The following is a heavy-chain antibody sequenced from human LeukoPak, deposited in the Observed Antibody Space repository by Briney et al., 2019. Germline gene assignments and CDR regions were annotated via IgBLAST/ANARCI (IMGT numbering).Heavy chain of an antibody. J-gene: IGHJ4*02. CDR3: AKDRYGMAIDY. CDR1: GFTFSSYG. Sequence: GGSLRLSCAASGFTFSSYGMHWVRQAPGKGLEWVAVISYDGSNKYYADSVEGRFTISRDNSKNTLYLQMNSLRAEDTAVYYCAKDRYGMAIDYWGQGTLVTVSS. CDR2: ISYDGSNK. V-gene: IGHV3-30*18. D-gene: IGHD5-24*01.